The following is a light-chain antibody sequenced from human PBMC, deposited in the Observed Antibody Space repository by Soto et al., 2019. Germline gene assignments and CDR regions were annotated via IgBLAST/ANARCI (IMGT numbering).Light chain of an antibody. J-gene: IGKJ4*01. CDR1: QSVTNT. Sequence: IVMTQSPATLSVSPGERVTISCRASQSVTNTLAWYQHKPGQAPRLLISYASRGATGIPSRFSGSGSGTDFTLTITSLQSEDFAVYYCQQYYTWPVTFGGGTKVEIK. CDR3: QQYYTWPVT. CDR2: YAS. V-gene: IGKV3-15*01.